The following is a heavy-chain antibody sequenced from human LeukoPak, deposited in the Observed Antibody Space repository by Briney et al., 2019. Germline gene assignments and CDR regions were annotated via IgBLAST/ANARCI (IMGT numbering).Heavy chain of an antibody. V-gene: IGHV3-21*01. CDR3: ARDEGTVSRAIDY. D-gene: IGHD1-1*01. CDR2: ISSSSSYI. CDR1: GFTFSSYR. Sequence: PGGSLRLSCAASGFTFSSYRMSWVRQAPGKGLEWVSSISSSSSYIYYADSVKGRFTISRDNAKNSLYLQMNSLRAEDTAVYYCARDEGTVSRAIDYWGQGTLVTVSS. J-gene: IGHJ4*02.